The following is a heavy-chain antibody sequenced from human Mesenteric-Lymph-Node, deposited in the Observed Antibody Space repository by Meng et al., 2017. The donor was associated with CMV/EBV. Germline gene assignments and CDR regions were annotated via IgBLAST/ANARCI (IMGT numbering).Heavy chain of an antibody. CDR2: ISGSGLTT. D-gene: IGHD2-2*02. J-gene: IGHJ4*02. CDR3: AKVSHCPTTRCYSDW. CDR1: GFTFSDYA. Sequence: GGSLRLSCAASGFTFSDYAMTWVRQGPGKGLEWVSDISGSGLTTYYADSVKGRFTISRDNSQNTLYLQTNSLRAEDTALYYCAKVSHCPTTRCYSDWWGQGTLVTVSS. V-gene: IGHV3-23*01.